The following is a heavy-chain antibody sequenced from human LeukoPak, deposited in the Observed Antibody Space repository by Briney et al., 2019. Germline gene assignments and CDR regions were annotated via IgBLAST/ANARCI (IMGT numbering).Heavy chain of an antibody. V-gene: IGHV4-39*01. CDR1: GVSISGISYY. CDR3: ARHFTVPNTSSWYYFDY. Sequence: PSETLSLTCSVSGVSISGISYYWGWIRQPPGKGLEWIGSIYYSGSTYYNPSLKSRVTISVDTSQNQFSLKLSSVTAADTAVYYCARHFTVPNTSSWYYFDYWGQGILVTAS. J-gene: IGHJ4*02. CDR2: IYYSGST. D-gene: IGHD6-13*01.